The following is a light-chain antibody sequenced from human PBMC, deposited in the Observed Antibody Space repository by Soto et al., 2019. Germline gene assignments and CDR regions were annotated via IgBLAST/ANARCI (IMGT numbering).Light chain of an antibody. Sequence: EIVLTQSPGTLSLSPGERATLSCRASQSVSTYLVWYQQKLGQAPRLLIHAASSRATGIPDRFSGSGSGIDFTLTISRGEPEDMTFYYCQQYGSSPRTFGRGTKVEI. CDR1: QSVSTY. CDR2: AAS. CDR3: QQYGSSPRT. V-gene: IGKV3-20*01. J-gene: IGKJ1*01.